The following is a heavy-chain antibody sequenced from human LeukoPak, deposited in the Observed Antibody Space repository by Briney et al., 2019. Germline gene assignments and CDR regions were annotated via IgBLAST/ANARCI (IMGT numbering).Heavy chain of an antibody. Sequence: GGSLRLSCAASGFTFSSYWMSWVRQAPGKGLEWVANIKQDGSEKYYVDSVKGRFTISGDNAKNSLYLQMNSLRAEDTAVYYCARSSIVVVVAATQIDYWGQGTLVTVSS. J-gene: IGHJ4*02. V-gene: IGHV3-7*01. D-gene: IGHD2-15*01. CDR3: ARSSIVVVVAATQIDY. CDR2: IKQDGSEK. CDR1: GFTFSSYW.